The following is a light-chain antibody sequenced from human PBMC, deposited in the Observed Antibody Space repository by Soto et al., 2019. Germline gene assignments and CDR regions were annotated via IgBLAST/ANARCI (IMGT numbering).Light chain of an antibody. CDR3: SSYTASSTWV. J-gene: IGLJ3*02. CDR1: SRDVGGYNY. CDR2: EVS. V-gene: IGLV2-14*01. Sequence: QSALTQPASVSGSPGQSITISCTGTSRDVGGYNYVSWYQISPGKAPKLIIYEVSNRPSGVSDRFSGSRSGNTASLAISGLQPEDEADYYCSSYTASSTWVFGGGTQLTVL.